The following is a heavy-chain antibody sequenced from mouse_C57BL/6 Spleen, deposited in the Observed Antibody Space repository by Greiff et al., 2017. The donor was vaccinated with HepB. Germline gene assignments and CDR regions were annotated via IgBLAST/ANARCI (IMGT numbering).Heavy chain of an antibody. D-gene: IGHD2-2*01. CDR1: GFSFNTYA. CDR3: VRHGMGYYGYFDV. V-gene: IGHV10-1*01. Sequence: EVKLMESGGGLVQPKGSLKLSCAASGFSFNTYAMNWVRQAPGKGLEWVARIRSKSNNYATYYADSVKDRFTISRDDSESMLYLQMNNLKTEDTAMYYCVRHGMGYYGYFDVWGTGTTVTVSS. J-gene: IGHJ1*03. CDR2: IRSKSNNYAT.